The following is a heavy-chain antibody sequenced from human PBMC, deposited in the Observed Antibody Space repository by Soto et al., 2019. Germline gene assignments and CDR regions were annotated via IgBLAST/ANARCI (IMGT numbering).Heavy chain of an antibody. Sequence: SETLSLTCNVSGGSISKFYWAWIRKTAGNGLEWMGRVYATGTTDYNPSLRSRVAMSVDISKKTFSLRLRSVTGADSGVYYCVRAGSKSLRDWFDPWGQGILVTVSS. V-gene: IGHV4-4*07. CDR3: VRAGSKSLRDWFDP. CDR1: GGSISKFY. J-gene: IGHJ5*02. D-gene: IGHD2-15*01. CDR2: VYATGTT.